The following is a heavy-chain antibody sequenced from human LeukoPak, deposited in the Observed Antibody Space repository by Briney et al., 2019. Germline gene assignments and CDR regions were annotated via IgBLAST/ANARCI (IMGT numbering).Heavy chain of an antibody. CDR3: ARASVGVPAAAESYYYYYMDV. CDR2: IIPIFGTA. D-gene: IGHD2-2*01. J-gene: IGHJ6*03. V-gene: IGHV1-69*05. CDR1: GGTFSSYA. Sequence: SVKVSCKASGGTFSSYAISWVRQAPGQGLEWMGGIIPIFGTANYAQKFQGRVTITTDESTSTAYMELSSLRSEDTAVYYCARASVGVPAAAESYYYYYMDVWGKGTTVNGSS.